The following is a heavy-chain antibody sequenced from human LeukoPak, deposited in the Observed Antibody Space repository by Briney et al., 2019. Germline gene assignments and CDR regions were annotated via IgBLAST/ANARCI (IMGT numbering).Heavy chain of an antibody. CDR3: ARGQTTLGP. CDR1: GFAFSSYW. Sequence: GGSLRLSCAVSGFAFSSYWMSWVRQAPGKGLEWVANIKRDGSEKYYVDSVKGRFTISRDNAKNSLFLQMNSLTAEDTAVYYCARGQTTLGPWGQGTLVTVSS. D-gene: IGHD1-7*01. J-gene: IGHJ5*02. V-gene: IGHV3-7*01. CDR2: IKRDGSEK.